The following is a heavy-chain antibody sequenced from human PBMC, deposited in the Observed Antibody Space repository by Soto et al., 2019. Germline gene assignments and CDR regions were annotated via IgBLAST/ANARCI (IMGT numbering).Heavy chain of an antibody. CDR1: GYTFTGYY. D-gene: IGHD3-10*01. J-gene: IGHJ6*02. Sequence: GASVKFSCKASGYTFTGYYMHWVRQAPGQGLEWMGWINPNSGGTNYAQKFQGRVTMTRDTSISTAYMELSRLRSDDTAVYYCASGFGDYYYYGMDVWGQGTTVTVSS. V-gene: IGHV1-2*02. CDR2: INPNSGGT. CDR3: ASGFGDYYYYGMDV.